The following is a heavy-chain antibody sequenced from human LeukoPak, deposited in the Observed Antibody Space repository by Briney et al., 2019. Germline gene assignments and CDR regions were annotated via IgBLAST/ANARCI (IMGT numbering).Heavy chain of an antibody. V-gene: IGHV1-69*13. D-gene: IGHD5-24*01. CDR3: ARDNSVRDEAWWFNP. J-gene: IGHJ5*02. Sequence: GASVKVSCKASGGTFSSYAISWVRQAPGQGLEWMGGIIPIFGTANYAQKFQGRVTITADESTSTAYMELSSLRFEDTAVYYCARDNSVRDEAWWFNPWGQGTLVTVSS. CDR1: GGTFSSYA. CDR2: IIPIFGTA.